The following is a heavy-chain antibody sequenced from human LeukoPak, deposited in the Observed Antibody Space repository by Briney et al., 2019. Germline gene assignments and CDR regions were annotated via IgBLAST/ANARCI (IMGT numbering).Heavy chain of an antibody. CDR3: ARGAVYSSGWFIPIYFDY. Sequence: GASVKLSCKSSGYTFTSYDINWVRQATGQGLEWMGWMNPNSGNTGYAQKFQGRVTMTRNTSISTAYMELSSLRSEDTAVYYCARGAVYSSGWFIPIYFDYWGQGTLVTVSS. V-gene: IGHV1-8*01. CDR2: MNPNSGNT. D-gene: IGHD6-19*01. CDR1: GYTFTSYD. J-gene: IGHJ4*02.